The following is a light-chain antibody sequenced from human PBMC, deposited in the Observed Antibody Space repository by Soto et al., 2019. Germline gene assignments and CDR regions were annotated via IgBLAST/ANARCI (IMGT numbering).Light chain of an antibody. Sequence: QSVLTQPASVSGSPGQSITISCTGTSSDVGGYNYVSWYQQHPGKAPKLIIYEVSHRPSGVSDRFSGSKSGNTASLTISGLQAEDEADYYCSSYSSISTRVFGTGTKVTVL. V-gene: IGLV2-14*01. J-gene: IGLJ1*01. CDR3: SSYSSISTRV. CDR1: SSDVGGYNY. CDR2: EVS.